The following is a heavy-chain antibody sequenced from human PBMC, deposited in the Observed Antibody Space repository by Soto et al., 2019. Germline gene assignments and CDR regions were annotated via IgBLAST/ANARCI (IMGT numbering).Heavy chain of an antibody. CDR3: AKVGSVDTAMVSDY. V-gene: IGHV3-23*01. Sequence: GGSLXLSXXXSXXXXXXXXXXXXXQAXGXGXEWVQSIGGSGGTTYYADSVKGRFTISRDNSKNTLYLQMNSLRAEDTAVYYCAKVGSVDTAMVSDYWGQGTLVTVS. J-gene: IGHJ4*02. D-gene: IGHD5-18*01. CDR1: XXXXXXXX. CDR2: IGGSGGTT.